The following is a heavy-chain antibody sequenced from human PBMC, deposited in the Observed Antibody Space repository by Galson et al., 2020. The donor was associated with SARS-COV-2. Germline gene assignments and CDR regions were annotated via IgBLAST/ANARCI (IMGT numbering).Heavy chain of an antibody. J-gene: IGHJ5*02. CDR2: ISYDGSNK. CDR1: GITFSSYA. D-gene: IGHD3-16*02. V-gene: IGHV3-30*04. Sequence: GESLKISCAASGITFSSYAMHWVRQAPGKGLEWVAVISYDGSNKYYADSVKGRFTISRDNSKNTLYLQMNSLRAEDTAVYYCARERLGELSLPFDPWGQGTLVTVSS. CDR3: ARERLGELSLPFDP.